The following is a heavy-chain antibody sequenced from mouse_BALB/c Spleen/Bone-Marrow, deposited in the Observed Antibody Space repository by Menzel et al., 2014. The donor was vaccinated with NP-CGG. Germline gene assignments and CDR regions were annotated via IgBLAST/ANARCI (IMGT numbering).Heavy chain of an antibody. D-gene: IGHD2-1*01. Sequence: QVQLQQSGAELVKPGASVKLSCKASGYTFTSYYMYWVKRRPGQGLGWIGEINPSNGGTNFNEKFKSKATLTVDKSSSTAYMQLSSLTSEDSAVYYCTRYGNYYFDYWGQGTTLTVAS. CDR2: INPSNGGT. CDR3: TRYGNYYFDY. CDR1: GYTFTSYY. J-gene: IGHJ2*01. V-gene: IGHV1S81*02.